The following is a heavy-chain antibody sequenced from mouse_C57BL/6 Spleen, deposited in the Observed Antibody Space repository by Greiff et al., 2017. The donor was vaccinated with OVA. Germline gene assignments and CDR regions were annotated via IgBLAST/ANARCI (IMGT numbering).Heavy chain of an antibody. D-gene: IGHD2-5*01. CDR1: GYTFTSYW. Sequence: VQLQQSGAELVMPGASVKLSCKASGYTFTSYWMHWVKQRPGQGLEWIGEIDPSDSYTNYNQKFKGKSTLTVDKSSSTAYMQLSSLTSEDSAVYYCVCYYSNFAYWGQGTLVTVSA. J-gene: IGHJ3*01. CDR3: VCYYSNFAY. V-gene: IGHV1-69*01. CDR2: IDPSDSYT.